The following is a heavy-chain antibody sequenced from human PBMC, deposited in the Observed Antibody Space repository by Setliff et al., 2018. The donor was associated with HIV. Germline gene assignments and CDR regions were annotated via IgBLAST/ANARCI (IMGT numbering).Heavy chain of an antibody. CDR2: INTETGNP. D-gene: IGHD1-26*01. V-gene: IGHV7-4-1*02. CDR3: ARVGSYWSTFDY. Sequence: ASVKVSCKASGYTLTTFGISWVRQVPGQGLEWMGWINTETGNPMYAQGFKGRFVFSLDTSVSTAYLQISTLKTEDTAIYYCARVGSYWSTFDYWGRGALVTVSS. J-gene: IGHJ4*02. CDR1: GYTLTTFG.